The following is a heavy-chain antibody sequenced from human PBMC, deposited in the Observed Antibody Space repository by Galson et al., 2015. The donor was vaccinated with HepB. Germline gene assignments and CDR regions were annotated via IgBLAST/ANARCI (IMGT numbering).Heavy chain of an antibody. CDR2: INWNGGST. V-gene: IGHV3-20*01. Sequence: SLRLSCAASGFTFDDYGMSWVRQAPGKGLEWVPGINWNGGSTGFADSVKGRFTISRDNAKNSLYLQMNSLRAEDTALYHCARKSPASHHFDYWGQGTLVTVSS. D-gene: IGHD2-2*01. J-gene: IGHJ4*02. CDR1: GFTFDDYG. CDR3: ARKSPASHHFDY.